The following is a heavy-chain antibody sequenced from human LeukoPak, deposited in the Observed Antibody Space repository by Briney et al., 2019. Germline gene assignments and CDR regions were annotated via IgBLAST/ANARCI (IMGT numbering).Heavy chain of an antibody. D-gene: IGHD4-17*01. CDR2: IYHSGST. CDR1: GGSISSGGYS. J-gene: IGHJ4*02. V-gene: IGHV4-30-2*01. CDR3: ARVLLNYGDYWFDY. Sequence: SETLSLTCAVSGGSISSGGYSWSWIRQPPGKGLEWIGYIYHSGSTYYNPSLKSRVTISVDRSKNQFSLKLSSVTAADTAVYYCARVLLNYGDYWFDYWGQGTLVTVSS.